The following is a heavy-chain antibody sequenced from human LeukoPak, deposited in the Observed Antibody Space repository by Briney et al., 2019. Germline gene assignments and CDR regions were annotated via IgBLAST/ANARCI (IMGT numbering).Heavy chain of an antibody. CDR2: ISYDGSNK. V-gene: IGHV3-30*18. D-gene: IGHD2-21*02. Sequence: GGSLRLSCAASGFTFSSYGMHWVRQAPGKGLEWVAVISYDGSNKHYADSVKGRFTFSRDNSRNTLYLQMNSLRAEDTAVYYCAKDQVVTAIRPDAFDIWGQGTMVTVSS. CDR3: AKDQVVTAIRPDAFDI. CDR1: GFTFSSYG. J-gene: IGHJ3*02.